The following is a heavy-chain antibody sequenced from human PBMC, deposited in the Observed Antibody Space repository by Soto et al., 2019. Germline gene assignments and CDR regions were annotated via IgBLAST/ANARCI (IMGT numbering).Heavy chain of an antibody. CDR3: AKDDVSGDGLWLVSD. Sequence: GGSLRLSCAASGFTFSSYGMHWVRQAPGKGLEWVAVISYDGGNKYYADSVKGRFTISRDNSKNTVYLQMNSLRAEDTAIYYCAKDDVSGDGLWLVSDWGQGTPVTVSS. D-gene: IGHD2-21*02. V-gene: IGHV3-30*18. J-gene: IGHJ4*02. CDR1: GFTFSSYG. CDR2: ISYDGGNK.